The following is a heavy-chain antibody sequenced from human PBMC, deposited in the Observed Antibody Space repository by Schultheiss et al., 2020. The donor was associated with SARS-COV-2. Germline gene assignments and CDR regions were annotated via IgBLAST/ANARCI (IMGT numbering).Heavy chain of an antibody. V-gene: IGHV1-2*06. CDR3: ARYRITAIDY. CDR1: GYTFTGYY. D-gene: IGHD3-10*01. Sequence: ASVKVSCNASGYTFTGYYMHWVRQAPGQGLEWVGRINPNSGATFYAQKFQGRVTITADESTSTAYMELSRLRSDDTAVYYCARYRITAIDYWGQGTLVTVSS. CDR2: INPNSGAT. J-gene: IGHJ4*02.